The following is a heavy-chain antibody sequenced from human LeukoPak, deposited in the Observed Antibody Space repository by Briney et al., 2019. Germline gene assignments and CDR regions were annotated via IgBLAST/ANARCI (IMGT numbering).Heavy chain of an antibody. D-gene: IGHD6-13*01. Sequence: ASVKVSCKVSGYTLTELSMHWVRQAPGKGLEWMGGFDPEDGETIYAQKFQGRVTMTEDTSTDTAYMELSSLRSEDTAVYYCATLPGIAAAGDYWGQGTLVTVSS. V-gene: IGHV1-24*01. J-gene: IGHJ4*02. CDR2: FDPEDGET. CDR1: GYTLTELS. CDR3: ATLPGIAAAGDY.